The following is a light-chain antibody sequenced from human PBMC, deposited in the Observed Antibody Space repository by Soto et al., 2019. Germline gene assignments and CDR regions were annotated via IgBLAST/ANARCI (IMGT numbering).Light chain of an antibody. CDR3: QQYGSLPRL. Sequence: HSLGALSLSKGDGAALSGSAGQRGGSNNLAWYQQKPGQAPRLLIYGAFTRATGVPDRFSGSGSGTEFTLTISSLQPEDCAVYYCQQYGSLPRLFGHGTKVDIK. V-gene: IGKV3-20*01. CDR2: GAF. J-gene: IGKJ1*01. CDR1: QRGGSNN.